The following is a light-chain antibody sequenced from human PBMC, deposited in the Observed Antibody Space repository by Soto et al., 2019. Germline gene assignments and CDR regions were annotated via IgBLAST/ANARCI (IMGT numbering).Light chain of an antibody. Sequence: QSALTQPPSASGSPGQSVTISCTGTSSDVGGYNYVSWHQQHPGKAPKLMIYEVSKRPSGVPDRFSGSKSGNTASLTVSGLQAEDEADYYCSSYAGSNILFGGGTKVTVL. V-gene: IGLV2-8*01. CDR3: SSYAGSNIL. J-gene: IGLJ2*01. CDR2: EVS. CDR1: SSDVGGYNY.